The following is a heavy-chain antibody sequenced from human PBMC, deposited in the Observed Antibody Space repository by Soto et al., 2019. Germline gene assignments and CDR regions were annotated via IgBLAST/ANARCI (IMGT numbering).Heavy chain of an antibody. CDR2: INHSGST. D-gene: IGHD3-16*02. Sequence: SETLSLTCAVYGGSFSGYYWSWIRQPPGKGLEWIGEINHSGSTNYNPSLKSRVTISVDTSKNQFSLKLSSVTAADTAVYYCASSANYIWGSYRYADDYWGQGTLVTVSS. CDR3: ASSANYIWGSYRYADDY. CDR1: GGSFSGYY. J-gene: IGHJ4*02. V-gene: IGHV4-34*01.